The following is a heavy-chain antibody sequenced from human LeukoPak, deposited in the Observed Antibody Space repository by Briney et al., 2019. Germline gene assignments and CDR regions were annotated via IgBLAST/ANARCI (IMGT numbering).Heavy chain of an antibody. J-gene: IGHJ3*02. D-gene: IGHD5-18*01. CDR2: INHSGST. CDR1: GGSFSGYY. CDR3: ARPRGYSYGFYAFDI. V-gene: IGHV4-34*01. Sequence: SETLSLTRAVYGGSFSGYYWSWIRQPPGKGLEWIGEINHSGSTNYNPSLKSRVTISVDTSKNQFSLKLSSVTAADTAVYYCARPRGYSYGFYAFDIWGQGTMVTVSS.